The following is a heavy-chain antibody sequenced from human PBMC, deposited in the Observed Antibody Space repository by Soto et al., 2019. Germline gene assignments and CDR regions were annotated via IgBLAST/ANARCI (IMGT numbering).Heavy chain of an antibody. CDR1: GGSISSYY. J-gene: IGHJ4*02. CDR3: ARGSGYDFDY. V-gene: IGHV4-59*01. D-gene: IGHD5-12*01. CDR2: IYYSGST. Sequence: PSETLSLTCTVSGGSISSYYWSLIRQPPGKGLEWIGYIYYSGSTNYNPSLKSRVTISVDTSKNQFSLKLGSVTAADTAVYYCARGSGYDFDYWGQGTLVTVSS.